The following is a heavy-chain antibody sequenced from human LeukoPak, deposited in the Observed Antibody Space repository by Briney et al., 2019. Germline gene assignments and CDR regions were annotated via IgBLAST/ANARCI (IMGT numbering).Heavy chain of an antibody. D-gene: IGHD5-12*01. Sequence: GGSLKLSCAASGFTFSGSAMHWVRQASGKGLEWVCRVRSKPYNYAKAYAASVKGRFTITRDETEYTAYLQMNSLKTEDTAVFYCSGSGFDYWGQGTLVTVSS. CDR3: SGSGFDY. CDR1: GFTFSGSA. J-gene: IGHJ4*02. V-gene: IGHV3-73*01. CDR2: VRSKPYNYAK.